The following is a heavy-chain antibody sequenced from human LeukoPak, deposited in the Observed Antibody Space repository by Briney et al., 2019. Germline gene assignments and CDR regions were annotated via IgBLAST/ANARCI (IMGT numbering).Heavy chain of an antibody. J-gene: IGHJ4*02. D-gene: IGHD1-26*01. V-gene: IGHV4-59*01. CDR3: ARGNSGSYYGFDY. Sequence: SETLSLTCTVSGGSISSYYWSWIRQPPGKRLEWIGYIYYTGSTNYNPSLKSRVTISVDTSKNQFSLKLSSVTAADTAVYYCARGNSGSYYGFDYWGQGTLVTVSS. CDR1: GGSISSYY. CDR2: IYYTGST.